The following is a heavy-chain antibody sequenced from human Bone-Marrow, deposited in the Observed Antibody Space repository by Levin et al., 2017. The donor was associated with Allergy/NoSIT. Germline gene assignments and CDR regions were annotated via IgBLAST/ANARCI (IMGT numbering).Heavy chain of an antibody. V-gene: IGHV4-30-4*01. CDR1: GASICSNDYY. J-gene: IGHJ6*02. CDR2: IYSSGNT. Sequence: HSQTLSLTCTVSGASICSNDYYWSWIRQPPGKGLEWIGYIYSSGNTHYNPSLKSRVPMSLDASKNPIALKLSPGTDAATAVYYWTRDRDYYVSNGYDIVYYGMDVWGQGTTVTVSS. CDR3: TRDRDYYVSNGYDIVYYGMDV. D-gene: IGHD3-22*01.